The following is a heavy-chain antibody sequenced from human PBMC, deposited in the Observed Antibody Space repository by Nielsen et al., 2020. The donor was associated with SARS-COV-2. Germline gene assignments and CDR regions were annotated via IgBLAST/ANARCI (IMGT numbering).Heavy chain of an antibody. CDR3: SLFYFGSGIGLDF. J-gene: IGHJ4*02. CDR1: GHFSWYS. CDR2: ISDDGSNK. Sequence: GESLKISCEVAGHFSWYSFNWVRQAPGKGLEWVAVISDDGSNKYSADSVKGRFTISRDSSSNTLYLQMNSLRAEDTAVYYCSLFYFGSGIGLDFWGQGTLVTVSS. V-gene: IGHV3-30*03. D-gene: IGHD3-10*01.